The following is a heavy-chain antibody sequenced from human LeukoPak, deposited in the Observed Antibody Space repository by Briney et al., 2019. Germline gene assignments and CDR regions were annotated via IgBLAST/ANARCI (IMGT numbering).Heavy chain of an antibody. CDR3: ARNDILTGYYYYFDY. Sequence: GGSLRLSCAASGFTFSSYCMNWVRQAPGKGLEWVSSISSSSSYIYYADSVKGRFTISRDNAKNSLYLQMNSLRAEDTAVYYCARNDILTGYYYYFDYWGQGTLVTASS. D-gene: IGHD3-9*01. CDR2: ISSSSSYI. J-gene: IGHJ4*02. V-gene: IGHV3-21*01. CDR1: GFTFSSYC.